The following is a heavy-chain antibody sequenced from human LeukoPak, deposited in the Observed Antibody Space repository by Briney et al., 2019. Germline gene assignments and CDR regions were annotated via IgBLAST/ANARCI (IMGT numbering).Heavy chain of an antibody. CDR3: AKGLLSY. D-gene: IGHD2/OR15-2a*01. CDR1: GFTFSSYG. CDR2: ISYDGSNK. Sequence: QPGGSLRLSCAASGFTFSSYGMHWVRQAPGKGLEWVAVISYDGSNKYYADSVKGRFTISRDNSKNTLYLQMNSLRAEDTAVYYCAKGLLSYWGQGTLVTVSS. V-gene: IGHV3-30*18. J-gene: IGHJ4*02.